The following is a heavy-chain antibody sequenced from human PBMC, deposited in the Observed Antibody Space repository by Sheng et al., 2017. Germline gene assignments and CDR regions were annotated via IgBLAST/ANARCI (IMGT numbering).Heavy chain of an antibody. CDR1: GGSINSLDW. Sequence: QVELQESGPGLVKPSGTLSLTCTVSGGSINSLDWWSWVRQPPGKGLEWIGKISHSGTTQYNPSLKSRVTISVDKSKNQFSLKMTSVTAADTAKYYCARDGRGLPAMDVWGQGTTVTVSS. CDR2: ISHSGTT. V-gene: IGHV4-4*02. D-gene: IGHD1-26*01. CDR3: ARDGRGLPAMDV. J-gene: IGHJ6*02.